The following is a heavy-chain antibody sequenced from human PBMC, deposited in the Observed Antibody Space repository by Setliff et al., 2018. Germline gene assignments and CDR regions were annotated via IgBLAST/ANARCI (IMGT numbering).Heavy chain of an antibody. CDR2: ISYDGSNK. V-gene: IGHV3-30*03. CDR3: ARDPRIAAAGGFDP. D-gene: IGHD6-13*01. Sequence: HPGGSLRLSCAASGFTFSSYGMHWVRQAPGKGLEWVAVISYDGSNKYYADSVKGRFTISRDNSKNSLYLQMNSLRAEDTAVYYCARDPRIAAAGGFDPWGQGTLVTVSS. J-gene: IGHJ5*02. CDR1: GFTFSSYG.